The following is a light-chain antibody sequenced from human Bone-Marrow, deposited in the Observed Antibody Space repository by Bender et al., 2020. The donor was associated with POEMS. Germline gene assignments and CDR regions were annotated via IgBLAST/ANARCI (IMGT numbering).Light chain of an antibody. J-gene: IGLJ2*01. CDR2: QDK. V-gene: IGLV3-1*01. CDR3: QAWDSSTYVL. CDR1: ELENRF. Sequence: SSELTQPPSLSVSPGQTASITCSGYELENRFAHWYQQKPGQSPVLVIYQDKNRPSGIPERFSGSSSGTTATLTISATQAMDEADYYCQAWDSSTYVLFGGGTKLTVL.